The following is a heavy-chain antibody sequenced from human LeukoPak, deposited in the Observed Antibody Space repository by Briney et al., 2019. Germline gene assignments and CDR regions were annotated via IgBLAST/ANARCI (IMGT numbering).Heavy chain of an antibody. D-gene: IGHD3-9*01. CDR3: ARATGGYDILTGYEALDY. V-gene: IGHV1-69*13. CDR1: GGTFSGYA. CDR2: IIPIFGTA. Sequence: SVKVSCKASGGTFSGYAISWVQQAPGQGLEWMGGIIPIFGTANYAQKFQGRVTITADESTSTAYMELSSLRSEDTAVYYCARATGGYDILTGYEALDYWGQGTLVTVSS. J-gene: IGHJ4*02.